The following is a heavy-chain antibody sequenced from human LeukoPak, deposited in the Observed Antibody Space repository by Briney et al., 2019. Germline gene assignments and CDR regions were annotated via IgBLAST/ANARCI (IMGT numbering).Heavy chain of an antibody. J-gene: IGHJ4*02. CDR1: GCTFSSYA. CDR2: IIHIFGTA. V-gene: IGHV1-69*01. Sequence: SVTVPFKSSGCTFSSYAISWVRQAPGPGLEWMGLIIHIFGTANYAQKLQSRVTITADETTSTAYMGLSSLRSEDTAVYYCARVLDYGDYWGEGTLVTVSS. CDR3: ARVLDYGDY.